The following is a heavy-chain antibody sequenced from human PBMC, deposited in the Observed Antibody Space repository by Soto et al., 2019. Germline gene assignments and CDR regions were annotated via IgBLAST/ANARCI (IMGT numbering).Heavy chain of an antibody. J-gene: IGHJ4*02. CDR1: GYSISSGYY. CDR3: ATRGHYDSSGYYGGGFDY. D-gene: IGHD3-22*01. V-gene: IGHV4-38-2*01. CDR2: IYHSGST. Sequence: PSETLSLTCAVSGYSISSGYYWGWIRQPPGKGLEWIGSIYHSGSTYYNPSLKSRVTISVDTSKNQFSLKLSSVTAADTAVYYCATRGHYDSSGYYGGGFDYWGQGTLVTVSS.